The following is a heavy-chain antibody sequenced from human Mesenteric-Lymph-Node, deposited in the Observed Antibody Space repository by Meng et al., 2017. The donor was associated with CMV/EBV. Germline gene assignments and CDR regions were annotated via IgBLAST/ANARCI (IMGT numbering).Heavy chain of an antibody. CDR2: IFGGGGRT. V-gene: IGHV3-23*03. J-gene: IGHJ5*02. CDR3: AIQPTHYCSDPKCLIS. Sequence: GGSLRLSCAASGFTFSDYAMSWVRQAPGRGLEWVSVIFGGGGRTDYADSVKGRFIISRDNSKNTVYLQMNSLRAEDSAVYYCAIQPTHYCSDPKCLISWGQGTLVTVSS. D-gene: IGHD2/OR15-2a*01. CDR1: GFTFSDYA.